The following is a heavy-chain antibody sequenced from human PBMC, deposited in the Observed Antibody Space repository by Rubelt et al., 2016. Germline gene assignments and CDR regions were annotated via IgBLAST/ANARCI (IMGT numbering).Heavy chain of an antibody. CDR2: INHSGST. CDR1: GGSFSGYY. D-gene: IGHD3-22*01. V-gene: IGHV4-34*01. J-gene: IGHJ5*02. Sequence: QVQLQQWGAGLLKPSETLSLTCAVYGGSFSGYYWSWIRQPPGKGLEWIGEINHSGSTNYNPSPNSGVTISVDTSKNQLSLKLSAVTAADTAVYYCARVDGTMIVVSWGQGTLVTVSS. CDR3: ARVDGTMIVVS.